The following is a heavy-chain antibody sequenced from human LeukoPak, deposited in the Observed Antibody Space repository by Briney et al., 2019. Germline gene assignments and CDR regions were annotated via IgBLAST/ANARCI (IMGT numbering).Heavy chain of an antibody. Sequence: ASVKVSCKASGYTFTSYAMHWVRQAPGQGLEWMGRINPNSGDTNYAQKFQGRVTMTRDTSISTAYMELNRLRSDDTAVYYCARFPTVTTDFDYWGQGTLVTVSS. V-gene: IGHV1-2*06. CDR2: INPNSGDT. CDR3: ARFPTVTTDFDY. J-gene: IGHJ4*02. CDR1: GYTFTSYA. D-gene: IGHD4-17*01.